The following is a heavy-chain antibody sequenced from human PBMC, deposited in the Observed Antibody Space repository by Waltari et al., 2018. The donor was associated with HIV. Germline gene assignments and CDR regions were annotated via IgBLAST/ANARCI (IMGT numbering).Heavy chain of an antibody. D-gene: IGHD1-26*01. CDR1: GFTFSNYL. Sequence: EVQLVESGGDLVQPGGSLRLSCAASGFTFSNYLMPWVRQAPGKGLDWVASIKQDGGEIFYVGSVKGRFTISRDNARNSLYLQMNSLRAEDTAVYYCARRVGTGYFDYWGQGILVTVSS. CDR2: IKQDGGEI. V-gene: IGHV3-7*01. CDR3: ARRVGTGYFDY. J-gene: IGHJ4*02.